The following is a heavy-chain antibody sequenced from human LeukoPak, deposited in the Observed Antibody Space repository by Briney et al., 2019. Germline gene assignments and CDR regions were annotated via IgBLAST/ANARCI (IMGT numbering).Heavy chain of an antibody. CDR2: ISGSGDST. D-gene: IGHD6-6*01. J-gene: IGHJ4*02. CDR1: GFTFSSYA. V-gene: IGHV3-23*01. Sequence: GSLRLSCAASGFTFSSYAMSWVRQAPGKGLEWVSSISGSGDSTYYADSVKGRFTISRDNSKNTLFLQMNSLRAEDTAVYHCAKRGSSSSAFRSDYWGQGTLVTVSS. CDR3: AKRGSSSSAFRSDY.